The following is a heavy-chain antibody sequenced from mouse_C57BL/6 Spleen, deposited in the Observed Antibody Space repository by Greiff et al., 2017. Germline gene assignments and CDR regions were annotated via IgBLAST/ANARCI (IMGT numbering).Heavy chain of an antibody. Sequence: EVQLQQSGPELVKPGASVKIPCKASGYTFTDYNMDWVKQSHGKSLEWIGDINPNNGGTIYNQKFKGKATLTVDKSSSTAYMELRSLTSEDTAVYYCARWTTVGPAWFAYWGQGTLVTVSA. CDR1: GYTFTDYN. D-gene: IGHD1-1*01. CDR3: ARWTTVGPAWFAY. CDR2: INPNNGGT. J-gene: IGHJ3*01. V-gene: IGHV1-18*01.